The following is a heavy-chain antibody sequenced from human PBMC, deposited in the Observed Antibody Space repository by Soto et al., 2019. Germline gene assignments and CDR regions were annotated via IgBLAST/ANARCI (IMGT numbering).Heavy chain of an antibody. CDR2: INPSGGST. J-gene: IGHJ6*02. CDR3: ARGGTAMVTRATYYYYYGMDV. Sequence: ASVKVCCKASGYTFTSYYMHWVRQAPGQGLEWMGIINPSGGSTSYAQKFQGRVTMTRDTSTSTVYMELSSLRSEDTAVYYCARGGTAMVTRATYYYYYGMDVWGQGTTVTVSS. V-gene: IGHV1-46*01. D-gene: IGHD5-18*01. CDR1: GYTFTSYY.